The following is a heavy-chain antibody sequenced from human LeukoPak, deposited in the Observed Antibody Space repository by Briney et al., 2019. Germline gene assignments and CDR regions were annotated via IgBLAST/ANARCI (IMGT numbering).Heavy chain of an antibody. V-gene: IGHV4-38-2*02. CDR3: ARDKSELLWFGELQVDWFDP. CDR2: IYHSGST. CDR1: GYSISSGYY. J-gene: IGHJ5*02. Sequence: SETLSLTCAVSGYSISSGYYWGWIRQPPGKGLEWIGSIYHSGSTYYNPSLKSRVTISVDTSKNQFSLKLSSVTAADTAVYYCARDKSELLWFGELQVDWFDPRGPGNPGHRLL. D-gene: IGHD3-10*01.